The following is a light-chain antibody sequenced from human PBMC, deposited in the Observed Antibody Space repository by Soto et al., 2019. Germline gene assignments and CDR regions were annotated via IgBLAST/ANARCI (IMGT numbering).Light chain of an antibody. CDR2: GAS. V-gene: IGKV3-20*01. J-gene: IGKJ5*01. CDR1: QSVSSNY. Sequence: ENVLTQSPGTLSLSPGERGTLSCRASQSVSSNYLAWYQQKPGQAPRLLIYGASSRATGVPDRFSGSGSGTDFTLTISRLEPEDFAVYFCQQSGNSPLTFGQGTRLEIK. CDR3: QQSGNSPLT.